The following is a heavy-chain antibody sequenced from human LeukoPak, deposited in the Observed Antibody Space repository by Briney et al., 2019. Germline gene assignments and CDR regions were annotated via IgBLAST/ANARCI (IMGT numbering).Heavy chain of an antibody. CDR1: GFTVSSNY. CDR2: IFSGGFT. Sequence: GGSLRLSCAASGFTVSSNYMTWVRQAPGKGLEWVSVIFSGGFTNYADSVKGRFTISRDNSKNMLYLQMNNLRAEDTAVYFCARFTVTSGGLDYWGQGTLVTVSS. D-gene: IGHD3-22*01. CDR3: ARFTVTSGGLDY. J-gene: IGHJ4*02. V-gene: IGHV3-66*01.